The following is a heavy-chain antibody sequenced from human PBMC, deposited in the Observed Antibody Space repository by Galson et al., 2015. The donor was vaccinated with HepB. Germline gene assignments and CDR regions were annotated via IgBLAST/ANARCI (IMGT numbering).Heavy chain of an antibody. Sequence: CAISGDSVSSNSAAWNWIRQSPSRGLEWLGRTYYRSKWYNDYAVSVKGRITINPDTSKDQLSLQLNSVTPEDTAVYYCARDLQEGYYDISAGYYRITYYYGMDVWGQGTTVTVSS. J-gene: IGHJ6*02. D-gene: IGHD3-9*01. V-gene: IGHV6-1*01. CDR3: ARDLQEGYYDISAGYYRITYYYGMDV. CDR1: GDSVSSNSAA. CDR2: TYYRSKWYN.